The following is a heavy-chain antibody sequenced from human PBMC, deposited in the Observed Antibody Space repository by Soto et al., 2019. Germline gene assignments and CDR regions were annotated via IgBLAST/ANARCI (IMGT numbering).Heavy chain of an antibody. V-gene: IGHV3-21*01. CDR2: ISSSSSYI. D-gene: IGHD5-12*01. CDR3: ARASGYDPYYYYYYMDV. Sequence: GGSLRLSCAASGFTFSSYSMNWVRQAPGKGLEWVSSISSSSSYIYYADSVKGRFTISRDNAKNSLYLQMNSLRAEDTAVYYRARASGYDPYYYYYYMDVWGKGTTVTV. CDR1: GFTFSSYS. J-gene: IGHJ6*03.